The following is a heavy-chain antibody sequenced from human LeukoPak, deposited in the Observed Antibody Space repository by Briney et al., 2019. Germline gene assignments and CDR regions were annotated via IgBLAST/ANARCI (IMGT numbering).Heavy chain of an antibody. CDR3: ARGSSTNCYGGNCFYYYMAV. CDR1: GFTFSTYA. V-gene: IGHV3-30*04. Sequence: GGSLRLSCAASGFTFSTYAMHWVRQAPGKGLEWVAVTSFDGTTKYYADSVKGRFTVSRDNSKNTLILQMNSLRAEDTAVYYCARGSSTNCYGGNCFYYYMAVWGEGTTVTVSS. D-gene: IGHD2-2*01. CDR2: TSFDGTTK. J-gene: IGHJ6*03.